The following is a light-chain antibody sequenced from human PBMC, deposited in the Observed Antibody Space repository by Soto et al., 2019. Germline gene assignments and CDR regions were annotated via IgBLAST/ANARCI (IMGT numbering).Light chain of an antibody. CDR2: QDT. J-gene: IGLJ2*01. CDR1: KLGNKF. V-gene: IGLV3-1*01. CDR3: QAWDRGTVV. Sequence: SYELTQPPSVSVSPGQTASITCSGDKLGNKFSFWYQKKPGQSPVVVIYQDTKRSSGITERFSGSNSGNTATLTISGTQAMDEADYYCQAWDRGTVVFGGGTKVTVL.